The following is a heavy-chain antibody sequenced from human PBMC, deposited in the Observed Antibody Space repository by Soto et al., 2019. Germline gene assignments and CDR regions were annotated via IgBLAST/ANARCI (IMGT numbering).Heavy chain of an antibody. CDR1: GGSISGFY. J-gene: IGHJ5*02. CDR2: IYSSGAT. V-gene: IGHV4-4*07. Sequence: PSETLSLTCTVAGGSISGFYWSWVRQPAGKGLEWIGRIYSSGATKYNPSLRNRVTMSVDTSTDQYSLNLASMTAADTAVYYCARIGRESTSFYSWFDPWGQGSLVTVS. D-gene: IGHD2-2*02. CDR3: ARIGRESTSFYSWFDP.